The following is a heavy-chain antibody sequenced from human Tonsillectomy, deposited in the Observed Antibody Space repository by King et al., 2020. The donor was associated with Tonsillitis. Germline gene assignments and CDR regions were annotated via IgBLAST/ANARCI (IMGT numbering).Heavy chain of an antibody. CDR2: IRSKAFGETT. CDR1: GFTFGDYA. J-gene: IGHJ3*02. D-gene: IGHD3-22*01. V-gene: IGHV3-49*05. CDR3: TRKTYYYDSSGYYYGDALDI. Sequence: QLVQSGGGLVKPGRSLRLSCIASGFTFGDYAMSWFRQAPGKGLEWVRFIRSKAFGETTEYAASVKGRFTISRDDSKSIAYLQMNSLKTEDTAVYYCTRKTYYYDSSGYYYGDALDIWGQGTMVTVSS.